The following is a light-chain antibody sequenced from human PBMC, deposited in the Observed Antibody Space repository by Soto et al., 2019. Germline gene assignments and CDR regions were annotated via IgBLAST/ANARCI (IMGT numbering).Light chain of an antibody. CDR3: AAWDDSLNGHVV. CDR1: NSNIESNT. V-gene: IGLV1-44*01. CDR2: SNN. Sequence: QSVLTQPPSASGTPGQRVTISCSGSNSNIESNTVNWYQQLPGTAPKLRIYSNNQRPSGVPDRFSGSKSGTSASLAISGLQSDDEADYYCAAWDDSLNGHVVFGGGTELPVL. J-gene: IGLJ2*01.